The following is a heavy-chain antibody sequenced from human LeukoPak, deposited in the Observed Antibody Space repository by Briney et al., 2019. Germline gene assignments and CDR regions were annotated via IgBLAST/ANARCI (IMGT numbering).Heavy chain of an antibody. Sequence: GGSLRLSCAVSGFTLSSYNMNWVRQAPGKGLEWVSYIRNSGNTIYYADSVKGRFTISRDNAKNSLYLQMNSLRAEDTAVYYCASDRNRLYYWGQGTLVTVSS. J-gene: IGHJ4*02. CDR1: GFTLSSYN. D-gene: IGHD1-14*01. V-gene: IGHV3-48*04. CDR2: IRNSGNTI. CDR3: ASDRNRLYY.